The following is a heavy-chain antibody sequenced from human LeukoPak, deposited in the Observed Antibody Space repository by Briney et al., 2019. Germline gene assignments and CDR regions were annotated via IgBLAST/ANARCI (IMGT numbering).Heavy chain of an antibody. Sequence: GSLRLSCAASGFPFSSYYMRWVRQAPGKGLVWLSRINTDGSTTAYADSVKGRFTISRDNSKNTLYLQMNSLIAEDTAVYYCARGSTAYSPYDYWGRGTLVTVSS. V-gene: IGHV3-74*01. D-gene: IGHD5-18*01. J-gene: IGHJ4*02. CDR1: GFPFSSYY. CDR3: ARGSTAYSPYDY. CDR2: INTDGSTT.